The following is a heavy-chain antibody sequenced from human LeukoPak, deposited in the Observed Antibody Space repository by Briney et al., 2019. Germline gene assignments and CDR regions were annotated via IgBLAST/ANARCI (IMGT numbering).Heavy chain of an antibody. V-gene: IGHV1-2*02. CDR1: GYTFTCYY. Sequence: ASVKVSCKASGYTFTCYYMHWVRQAPGQGLEWMGWINPNSGGTNYAQKFQGRVTMTRGTSISTAYMELSRLRSDDTAVYYCARTSYYYLPRFDYWGQGTLVTVSS. D-gene: IGHD3-10*01. CDR2: INPNSGGT. CDR3: ARTSYYYLPRFDY. J-gene: IGHJ4*02.